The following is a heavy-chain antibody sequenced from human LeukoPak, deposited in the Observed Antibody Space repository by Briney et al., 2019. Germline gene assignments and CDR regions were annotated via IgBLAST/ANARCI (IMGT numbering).Heavy chain of an antibody. V-gene: IGHV4-34*01. CDR3: ARGVYGSGSYEFNWFDP. Sequence: SETLSLTCAVYGGSFSGYYWSWIRQPPGKGLEWIGEINHSGSTNYNPSLKSRVTISVDTSKNQFSLKLSSVTAADTAVYYCARGVYGSGSYEFNWFDPWGQGTLVTVSS. CDR1: GGSFSGYY. D-gene: IGHD3-10*01. J-gene: IGHJ5*02. CDR2: INHSGST.